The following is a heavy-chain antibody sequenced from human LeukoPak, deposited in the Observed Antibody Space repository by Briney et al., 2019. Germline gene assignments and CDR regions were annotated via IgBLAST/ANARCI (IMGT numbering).Heavy chain of an antibody. CDR1: GYSISSGYY. CDR3: ARYNRGTHGSFDY. D-gene: IGHD2-8*01. J-gene: IGHJ4*02. CDR2: IYHSGST. V-gene: IGHV4-38-2*01. Sequence: SETLSLTCAVSGYSISSGYYWGWIRQPPGKGLEWIGSIYHSGSTYYNPSLKSRVTISVDTSKNQFSLKLSSVTAADTAVYYCARYNRGTHGSFDYWGQGTLVTVSS.